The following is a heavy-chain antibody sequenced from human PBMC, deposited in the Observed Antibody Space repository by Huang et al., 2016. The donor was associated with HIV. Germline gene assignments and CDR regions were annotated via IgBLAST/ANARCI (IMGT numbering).Heavy chain of an antibody. CDR2: IYPCDSDT. J-gene: IGHJ6*02. Sequence: EVQLVQSGAEVKKPGESLKISCKGSGYRFRSNWLGWVRQMPGKGLEWMGIIYPCDSDTRYSPSFQGKVTISADKSINTAYLQWSSLKASDTAMYYCARLIGSPSFYYGLDVWGQGTTVTVSS. V-gene: IGHV5-51*01. CDR1: GYRFRSNW. CDR3: ARLIGSPSFYYGLDV. D-gene: IGHD3-10*01.